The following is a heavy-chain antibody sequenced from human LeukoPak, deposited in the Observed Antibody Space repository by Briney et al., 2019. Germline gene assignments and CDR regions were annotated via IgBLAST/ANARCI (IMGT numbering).Heavy chain of an antibody. CDR2: IYTSGST. CDR3: ARAPMETVTIYFDY. J-gene: IGHJ4*02. V-gene: IGHV4-4*07. Sequence: SETLSLTCTVSGGSISSYYWSWIRQPAGKGLEWIGRIYTSGSTNYNPSLKSRVTMSVDTSKNHFSLRLSSVTAADTAVYYCARAPMETVTIYFDYWGQGTLVTVSS. CDR1: GGSISSYY. D-gene: IGHD4-17*01.